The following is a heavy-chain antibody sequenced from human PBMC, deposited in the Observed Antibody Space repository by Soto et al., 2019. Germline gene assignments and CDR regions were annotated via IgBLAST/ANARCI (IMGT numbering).Heavy chain of an antibody. V-gene: IGHV3-23*01. CDR1: GFTFSSYA. D-gene: IGHD3-22*01. Sequence: GGSLRVSCAASGFTFSSYAMSWVRQAPGKGLEWVSAISGSGGSTYYADSVKGRFTISRDNSKNTLYLQMNSLRAEDTAVYYCAKDYYDSSGYQIYYFDYWGQGTLVTVSS. CDR3: AKDYYDSSGYQIYYFDY. CDR2: ISGSGGST. J-gene: IGHJ4*02.